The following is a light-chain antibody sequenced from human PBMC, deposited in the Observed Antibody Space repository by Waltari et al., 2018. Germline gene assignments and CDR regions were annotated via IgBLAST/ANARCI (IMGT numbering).Light chain of an antibody. CDR2: DVS. Sequence: QPALTQPASVSGSPGQSTTISRTGTSSYVGGYTYVSWYQQHPGKAPKLMIYDVSNRPSGVSNRFSGSKSDNTASLTISGLQAEDEADYYCSSYTSSSTLVFGTGTKVTVL. CDR3: SSYTSSSTLV. V-gene: IGLV2-14*03. J-gene: IGLJ1*01. CDR1: SSYVGGYTY.